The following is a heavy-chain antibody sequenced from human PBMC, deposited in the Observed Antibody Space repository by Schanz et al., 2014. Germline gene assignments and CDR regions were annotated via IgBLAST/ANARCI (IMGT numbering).Heavy chain of an antibody. V-gene: IGHV1-18*01. CDR1: GYIFGSHG. D-gene: IGHD3-10*01. J-gene: IGHJ3*02. Sequence: QLMQSGSEVRKPGASVKVSCKASGYIFGSHGMTWVRQAPGQGPELMGWINAHTGNTQYAQKFQSRVNMTRDTVTTTVQVELTRMRADDTAIYCCARVLIATYHYNSPGAFDIWGQGTRVTVSS. CDR3: ARVLIATYHYNSPGAFDI. CDR2: INAHTGNT.